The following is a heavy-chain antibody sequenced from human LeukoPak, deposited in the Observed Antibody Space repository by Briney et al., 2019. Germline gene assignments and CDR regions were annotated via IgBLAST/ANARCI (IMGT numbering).Heavy chain of an antibody. CDR2: ISYDGSNK. V-gene: IGHV3-30-3*01. Sequence: PGGSLRLSCAASVFTLSTYAMHWVPQAPGKGLEWVAVISYDGSNKYYADSVKGRFTISRDISKNRLYLQMNSLRAEDTAVYYCARGNYPTGYYTPRFDYWGQGTLVTVSS. D-gene: IGHD3/OR15-3a*01. CDR1: VFTLSTYA. J-gene: IGHJ4*02. CDR3: ARGNYPTGYYTPRFDY.